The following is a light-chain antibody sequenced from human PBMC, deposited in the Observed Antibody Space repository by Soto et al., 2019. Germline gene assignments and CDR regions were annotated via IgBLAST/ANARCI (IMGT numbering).Light chain of an antibody. V-gene: IGKV1-39*01. CDR2: AAS. CDR3: QQTYTFPYT. Sequence: DIPMTQSPSSLSASVGDRVTITCRASQSISGYLHWYQQRPGQAPKLLIYAASNLHSGVPSRFTGSESETDFTLTISNLQPEDFATFYCQQTYTFPYTFGQGTKVDI. CDR1: QSISGY. J-gene: IGKJ2*01.